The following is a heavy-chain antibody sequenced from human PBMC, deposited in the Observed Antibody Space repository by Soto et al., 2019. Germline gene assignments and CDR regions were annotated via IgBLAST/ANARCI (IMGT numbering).Heavy chain of an antibody. Sequence: SVKVSCKASGGTFSSYAISWVRQAPGQGLEWMGGIIPIFGTANYAQKFQGRVTITADKSTSTAYMELSSLRSEDTAVYYCASDHLADSSGYYHCGFDYWGQGTLVTVCS. V-gene: IGHV1-69*06. J-gene: IGHJ4*02. CDR2: IIPIFGTA. CDR1: GGTFSSYA. D-gene: IGHD3-22*01. CDR3: ASDHLADSSGYYHCGFDY.